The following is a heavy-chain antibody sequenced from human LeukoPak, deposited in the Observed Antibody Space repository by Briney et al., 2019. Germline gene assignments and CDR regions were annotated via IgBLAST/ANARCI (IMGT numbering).Heavy chain of an antibody. V-gene: IGHV3-23*01. CDR2: INGGGGST. CDR3: AKVSGYTSGWYVDFDC. Sequence: HPGGSLCLSCAASGFTFSTYGMNWVRQAPGKGLEWVSGINGGGGSTYYADSVKGRFTISRDNSKNTLYLQMSSLRAEDTAVYYCAKVSGYTSGWYVDFDCWGQGSLVTVSS. J-gene: IGHJ4*02. CDR1: GFTFSTYG. D-gene: IGHD6-19*01.